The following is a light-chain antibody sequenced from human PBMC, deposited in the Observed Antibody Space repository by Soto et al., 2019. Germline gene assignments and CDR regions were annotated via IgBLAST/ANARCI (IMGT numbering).Light chain of an antibody. J-gene: IGKJ5*01. CDR1: QSVGSNY. CDR3: QQYGYSPST. Sequence: KASQSVGSNYLAWYQQKPGQAPRLLIYGASSRATGIADRFSGSGSGTAFTLAISRLEPEDFALYYCQQYGYSPSTLCEGTRLEIK. V-gene: IGKV3-20*01. CDR2: GAS.